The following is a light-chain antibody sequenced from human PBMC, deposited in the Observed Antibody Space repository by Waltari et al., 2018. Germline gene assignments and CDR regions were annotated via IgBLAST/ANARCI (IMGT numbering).Light chain of an antibody. J-gene: IGKJ4*01. CDR1: QSVLYSSNNKNY. CDR2: WAS. Sequence: DIVMTQSQDSLAVSLGERATINCKSSQSVLYSSNNKNYLAWYQQKPGQPPKLLIYWASTRESGVPDRFSGSGSGTDFTLTISSLQAEDVAVYYCQQHYSAPPTFGGGTKVEIK. V-gene: IGKV4-1*01. CDR3: QQHYSAPPT.